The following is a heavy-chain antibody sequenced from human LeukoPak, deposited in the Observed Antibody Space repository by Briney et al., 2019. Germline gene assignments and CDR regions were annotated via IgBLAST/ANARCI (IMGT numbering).Heavy chain of an antibody. V-gene: IGHV3-21*01. Sequence: PGGSLRLSCAASGFTFSSYSMNWVRQAPGKGLEWVSSISSSSSYIYYADSVKGRFTISRDNAKNSLYLQMNSLRAEDMAVYYCAKDNADYPIYYFDSWGQGTLVTVSS. CDR2: ISSSSSYI. J-gene: IGHJ4*02. CDR3: AKDNADYPIYYFDS. D-gene: IGHD3-16*01. CDR1: GFTFSSYS.